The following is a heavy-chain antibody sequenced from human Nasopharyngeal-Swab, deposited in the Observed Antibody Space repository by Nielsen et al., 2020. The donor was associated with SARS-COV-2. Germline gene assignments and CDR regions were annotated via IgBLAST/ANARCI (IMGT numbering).Heavy chain of an antibody. Sequence: SETLSLTCTVSGGSISSYYWSWIRQPPGKGLEWIGYIYYSGSTKYNPSLKSRVTISVDTSKNQFSLKLTSVTAADTAVYYCARATNYDFWSGYPLGGFDYWGQGTLVTVSS. D-gene: IGHD3-3*01. CDR3: ARATNYDFWSGYPLGGFDY. V-gene: IGHV4-59*13. CDR2: IYYSGST. CDR1: GGSISSYY. J-gene: IGHJ4*02.